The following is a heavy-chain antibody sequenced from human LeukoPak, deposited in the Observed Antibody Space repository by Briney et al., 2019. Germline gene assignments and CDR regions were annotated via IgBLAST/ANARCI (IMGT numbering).Heavy chain of an antibody. J-gene: IGHJ4*02. Sequence: GGSLRLSCAASGFTVSSNYMSWVRQAPGKGLEWVSVIYSGGSTYYADSVKGRFTISRDNSKNTLYLQMNSLRAEDTAVYYCARPPLGIRYYFDYWGQGTLVTVSS. CDR1: GFTVSSNY. CDR2: IYSGGST. V-gene: IGHV3-53*01. CDR3: ARPPLGIRYYFDY. D-gene: IGHD7-27*01.